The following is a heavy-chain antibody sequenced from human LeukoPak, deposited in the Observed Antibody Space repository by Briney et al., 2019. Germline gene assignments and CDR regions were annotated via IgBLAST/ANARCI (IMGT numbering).Heavy chain of an antibody. CDR3: ARGGSVVPAAPFDY. J-gene: IGHJ4*02. D-gene: IGHD2-2*01. CDR1: GFTFSSYS. Sequence: GGSLRLSCAASGFTFSSYSMNWVRQAPGKGLEWVSSISSSSSYIYYADSVKGRFTISRDNAKNSLYLQMNSLRAEDTAVYYCARGGSVVPAAPFDYWGQGTLVIVSS. V-gene: IGHV3-21*01. CDR2: ISSSSSYI.